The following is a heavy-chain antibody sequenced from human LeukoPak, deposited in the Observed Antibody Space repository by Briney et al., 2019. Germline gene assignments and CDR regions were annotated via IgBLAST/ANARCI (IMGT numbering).Heavy chain of an antibody. CDR3: VRSSGYDRFDY. D-gene: IGHD5-12*01. Sequence: GASVKVSFKASGYTFTGYFMHWVRQAPGQGLEWMGWINPKNGGTKYAQNFQGRVIMTRDTSISTAYMELSMRSDDTAVYYCVRSSGYDRFDYWGQGTLVTVSS. V-gene: IGHV1-2*02. CDR2: INPKNGGT. J-gene: IGHJ4*02. CDR1: GYTFTGYF.